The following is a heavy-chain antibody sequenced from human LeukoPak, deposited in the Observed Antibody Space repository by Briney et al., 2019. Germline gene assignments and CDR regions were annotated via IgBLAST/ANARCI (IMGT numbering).Heavy chain of an antibody. Sequence: ASVKVSCKASRYTFTSYYMHWVRQAPGQGLEWMGMFNPSGGGRTYAQKFQGRVTMTRDTSTSTVYMELSSLRSEDTAVYYCARGRFVLDYYRFDYWGQRTLVTVSS. V-gene: IGHV1-46*01. CDR2: FNPSGGGR. D-gene: IGHD3-22*01. J-gene: IGHJ4*02. CDR1: RYTFTSYY. CDR3: ARGRFVLDYYRFDY.